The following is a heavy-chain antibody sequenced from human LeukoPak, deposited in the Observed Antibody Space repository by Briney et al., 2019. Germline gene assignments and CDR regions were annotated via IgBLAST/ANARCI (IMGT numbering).Heavy chain of an antibody. V-gene: IGHV4-34*01. CDR1: GGSFSGYY. CDR2: INHSGST. CDR3: ARAIPLGSFVI. D-gene: IGHD7-27*01. Sequence: SETLSLTCAVYGGSFSGYYWSWIRHPPGKGLEWIGEINHSGSTNYNPSLKSRVTISVDTSKNQFSLKLSSVTAANTAVYYCARAIPLGSFVIWGQGTMVIVSS. J-gene: IGHJ3*02.